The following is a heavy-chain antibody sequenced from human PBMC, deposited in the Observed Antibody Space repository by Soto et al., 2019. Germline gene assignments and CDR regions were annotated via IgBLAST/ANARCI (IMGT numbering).Heavy chain of an antibody. Sequence: PGGSLRLSCAASGFTFSNAWMSWVRQAPGKGLEWVGRIKSKTDGGTTDYAAPVKGRFTISRDDSKNTLYLQMNSLKTEDTAVYYCTTGRSMNYDFWSGSYCYYYGMDVWGQGTTVTVSS. CDR1: GFTFSNAW. CDR2: IKSKTDGGTT. J-gene: IGHJ6*02. CDR3: TTGRSMNYDFWSGSYCYYYGMDV. V-gene: IGHV3-15*01. D-gene: IGHD3-3*01.